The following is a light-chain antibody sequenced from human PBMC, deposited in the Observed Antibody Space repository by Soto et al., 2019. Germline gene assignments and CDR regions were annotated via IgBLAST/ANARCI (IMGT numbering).Light chain of an antibody. CDR1: QSVSSN. CDR3: QQYASAPFS. V-gene: IGKV3-15*01. CDR2: GAS. J-gene: IGKJ3*01. Sequence: EIVMTQSPATLSVSPGERATLSCRASQSVSSNLAWYQQKPGQAPRLLIYGASTRATGIPARFSGSGSGTDFTLTINRLEPEDSAVYYCQQYASAPFSLGPGTKVDI.